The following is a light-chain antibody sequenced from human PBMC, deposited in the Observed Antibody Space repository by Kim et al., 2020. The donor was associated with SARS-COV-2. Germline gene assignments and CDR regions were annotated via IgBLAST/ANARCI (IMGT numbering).Light chain of an antibody. CDR3: QQFDSLPWT. Sequence: IQMTQSPSSLSASVGDRVTITCQASQDISNYLNWYQQKPGIAPKLLIYDASNLETGVPSRFSGSGSGTDFTFTISNLQPEDIATYYCQQFDSLPWTFGQGTKVDIK. V-gene: IGKV1-33*01. CDR2: DAS. CDR1: QDISNY. J-gene: IGKJ1*01.